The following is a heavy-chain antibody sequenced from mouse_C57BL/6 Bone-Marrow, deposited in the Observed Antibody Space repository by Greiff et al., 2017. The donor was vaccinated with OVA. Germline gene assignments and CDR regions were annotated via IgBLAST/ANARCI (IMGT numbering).Heavy chain of an antibody. CDR3: ARLGSSYGY. D-gene: IGHD1-1*01. CDR2: ISSGGSYT. CDR1: GFTFSSYG. V-gene: IGHV5-6*01. J-gene: IGHJ2*01. Sequence: EVMLVESGGDLVKPGGSLKLSCAASGFTFSSYGMSWVRQTPDKRLEWVATISSGGSYTHYPDSVKGRITISRDNAKNTLYLHMSSLKSEDTAMYYCARLGSSYGYWGQGTTLTVSS.